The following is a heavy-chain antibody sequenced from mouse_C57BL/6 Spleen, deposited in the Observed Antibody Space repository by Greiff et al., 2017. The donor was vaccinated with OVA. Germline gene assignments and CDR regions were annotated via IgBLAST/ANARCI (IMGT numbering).Heavy chain of an antibody. CDR3: ARVFITTDGYFDY. CDR2: INYDGSST. V-gene: IGHV5-16*01. D-gene: IGHD1-1*01. Sequence: EVKLMESEGGLVQPGSSMKLSCTASGFTFSDYYMAWVRQVPEKGLEWVANINYDGSSTYYLDSLKSRFIISRDNAKNILYLQMSSLKSEDTATYYCARVFITTDGYFDYWGQGTTLTVSS. CDR1: GFTFSDYY. J-gene: IGHJ2*01.